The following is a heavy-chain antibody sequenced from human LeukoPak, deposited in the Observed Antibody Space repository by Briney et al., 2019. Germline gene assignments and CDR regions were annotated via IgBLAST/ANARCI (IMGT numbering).Heavy chain of an antibody. CDR1: GFTFSSSG. CDR2: IRFDGTTK. V-gene: IGHV3-30*02. CDR3: AREGGSYPNDAFDI. D-gene: IGHD1-26*01. J-gene: IGHJ3*02. Sequence: GGPLRLSCAASGFTFSSSGMHWVRQAPGRGLEWVAFIRFDGTTKYYAQSVRGRFTISRDNSKNTLGLQMNSLRAEDTAVYYCAREGGSYPNDAFDIWGQGTMVTVSS.